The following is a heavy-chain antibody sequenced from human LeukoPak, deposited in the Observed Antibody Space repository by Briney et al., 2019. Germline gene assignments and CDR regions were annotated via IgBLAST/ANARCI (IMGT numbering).Heavy chain of an antibody. Sequence: PGGSLRLSCAASGFTFSSYSMNWVRQAPGKGLEWVSSISSSSSYIYYADSVKGRFTISRDNAKNSLYLQMNSLRAEDTAVYYCARRASSGWYDFAQYYYYGMDVWGQGTTVTVSS. CDR3: ARRASSGWYDFAQYYYYGMDV. J-gene: IGHJ6*02. V-gene: IGHV3-21*01. D-gene: IGHD6-19*01. CDR2: ISSSSSYI. CDR1: GFTFSSYS.